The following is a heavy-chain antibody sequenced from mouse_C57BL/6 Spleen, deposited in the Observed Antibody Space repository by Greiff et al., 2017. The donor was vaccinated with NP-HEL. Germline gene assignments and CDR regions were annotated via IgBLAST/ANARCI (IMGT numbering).Heavy chain of an antibody. CDR1: GFSLTSYG. D-gene: IGHD1-3*01. Sequence: QVQLKESGPGLVAPSQSLSITCTVSGFSLTSYGVHWVRQPPGKGLEWLGVIWAGGSTNYNSAIMSRLSISKDNSKSQDSLKMNSLQTDDTAMYYCARLEDIWGQGTTLTVSS. J-gene: IGHJ2*01. CDR3: ARLEDI. V-gene: IGHV2-9*02. CDR2: IWAGGST.